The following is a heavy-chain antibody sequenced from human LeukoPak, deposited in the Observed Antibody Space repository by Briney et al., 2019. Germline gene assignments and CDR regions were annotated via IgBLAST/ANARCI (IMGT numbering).Heavy chain of an antibody. CDR1: GGSISSGSYH. D-gene: IGHD3-22*01. J-gene: IGHJ4*02. CDR3: ARDLGDSSSYYHPAFDY. CDR2: IYPSGST. Sequence: SETLSLTCTVSGGSISSGSYHWSWIRQPAGKALEWIGRIYPSGSTNYDPPLKSRVTISVDTSKNQFSLKLSSVTAADTAVYYCARDLGDSSSYYHPAFDYWGQGTLVTVSS. V-gene: IGHV4-61*02.